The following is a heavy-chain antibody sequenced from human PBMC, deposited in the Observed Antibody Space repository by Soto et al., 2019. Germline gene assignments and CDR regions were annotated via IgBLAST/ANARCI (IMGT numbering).Heavy chain of an antibody. V-gene: IGHV4-34*01. CDR3: VFHGSGWPVAY. D-gene: IGHD6-19*01. CDR1: GGSFSGYY. CDR2: INHSGST. Sequence: QVQLQQWGAGLLKPSETLSLTCAVYGGSFSGYYWSWIRQPPGKGLEWIGEINHSGSTNYNPSLTSRVTISVDTTKNPFSLKLSSVTAADPAMYYCVFHGSGWPVAYWGQGTLVTVSS. J-gene: IGHJ4*02.